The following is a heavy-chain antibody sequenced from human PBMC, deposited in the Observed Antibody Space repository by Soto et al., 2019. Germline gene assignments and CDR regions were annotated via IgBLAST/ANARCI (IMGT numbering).Heavy chain of an antibody. CDR1: GYTFTSYA. CDR3: ARVSSGWFAGSYWYFDL. J-gene: IGHJ2*01. D-gene: IGHD6-19*01. CDR2: INAGNANP. Sequence: ASVKVSCKPFGYTFTSYAMHWARQTPGQRLEWMGWINAGNANPKYSQKFQGRVTITRDTSATTAYMELSSLRSEDTAVYYCARVSSGWFAGSYWYFDLWGRGTLVTVSS. V-gene: IGHV1-3*01.